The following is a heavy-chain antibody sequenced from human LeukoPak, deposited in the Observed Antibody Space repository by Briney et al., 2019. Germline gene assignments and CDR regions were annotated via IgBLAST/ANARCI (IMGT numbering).Heavy chain of an antibody. Sequence: PSETLSLTCTVSGGSIRSYYWSWIRQLPGKGLEWIGYVSDSDSPYYTPSLKSRVTISLDTSKNQFSLKLSSVTAADTAVYYCARQFVTYYYDSSGYYALAAFDIWGQGTMVTVSS. D-gene: IGHD3-22*01. V-gene: IGHV4-59*01. CDR1: GGSIRSYY. J-gene: IGHJ3*02. CDR3: ARQFVTYYYDSSGYYALAAFDI. CDR2: VSDSDSP.